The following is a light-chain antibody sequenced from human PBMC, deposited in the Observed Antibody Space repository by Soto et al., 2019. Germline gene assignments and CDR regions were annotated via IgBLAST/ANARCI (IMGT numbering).Light chain of an antibody. CDR3: GGWYNSRYAPV. J-gene: IGLJ3*02. Sequence: QSVLTQPASASGTPGQRVTISCSGSSSNIGSNAVNSYQHLPGTAPKLLIYSNDHRPSGVPARFSGCKSATSASLAISWLQYEDEEDYYCGGWYNSRYAPVFGGGTKLTVL. CDR1: SSNIGSNA. V-gene: IGLV1-44*01. CDR2: SND.